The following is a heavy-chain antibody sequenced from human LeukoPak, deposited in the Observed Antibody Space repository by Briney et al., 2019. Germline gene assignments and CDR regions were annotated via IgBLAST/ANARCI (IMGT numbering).Heavy chain of an antibody. CDR3: ARGYSGSYYFADY. D-gene: IGHD1-26*01. Sequence: PGGSLRLSCAAPGFTFNSYSLNWVRQAPGRGLEWVSSISSGSGYIYYADSVKGRFTISRDNAKNSLYLQMNSLRAEDTAVYYCARGYSGSYYFADYWGQGTLVTVSS. J-gene: IGHJ4*02. CDR2: ISSGSGYI. V-gene: IGHV3-21*01. CDR1: GFTFNSYS.